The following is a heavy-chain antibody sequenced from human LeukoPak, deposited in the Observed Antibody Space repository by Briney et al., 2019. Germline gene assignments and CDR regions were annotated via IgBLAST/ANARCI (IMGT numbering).Heavy chain of an antibody. CDR3: ARGGAYHAFDI. J-gene: IGHJ3*02. V-gene: IGHV3-74*01. CDR1: GFVFRSYW. Sequence: GGSPRLSCAASGFVFRSYWMYWVRQAPGKGLVYVSRINNDGTGTTFADSVKGRFTISRDNTKNTMYLQMNSLRAEDTAVYYCARGGAYHAFDIWGQGTMVTVSS. CDR2: INNDGTGT. D-gene: IGHD2-15*01.